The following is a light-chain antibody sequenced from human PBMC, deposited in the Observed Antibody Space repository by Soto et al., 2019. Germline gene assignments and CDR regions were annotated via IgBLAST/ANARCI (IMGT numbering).Light chain of an antibody. CDR2: DAS. V-gene: IGKV1-5*01. Sequence: DIQVTQSPSTLSGSVGDRVTITCRASQTISSWLAWYQQKPGKAPKLLIYDASSLESGVTSRFSGSGSGTEFTLTISSLQPDDFATYYCQQYNSYSWTFGQGTKVDIK. CDR3: QQYNSYSWT. CDR1: QTISSW. J-gene: IGKJ1*01.